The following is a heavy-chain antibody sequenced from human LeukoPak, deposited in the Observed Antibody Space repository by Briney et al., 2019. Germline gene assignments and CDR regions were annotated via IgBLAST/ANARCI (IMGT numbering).Heavy chain of an antibody. D-gene: IGHD2-2*01. Sequence: GGSLRLSCAASGFSVSANYMSWVRQVPGKGLEWVSVIYSGGSTYYADSVKGRFTISRDNSKNTLYLQMNSLRAEDTAVYYCARGYCSSTSCFHTSGMDVWGQGTTVTVSS. CDR2: IYSGGST. J-gene: IGHJ6*02. CDR1: GFSVSANY. CDR3: ARGYCSSTSCFHTSGMDV. V-gene: IGHV3-66*01.